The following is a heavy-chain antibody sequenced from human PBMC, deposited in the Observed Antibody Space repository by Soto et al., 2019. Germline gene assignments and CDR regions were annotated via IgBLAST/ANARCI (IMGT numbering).Heavy chain of an antibody. CDR2: INPNSGGT. CDR1: GYTFTGYY. Sequence: ASVKVSCKASGYTFTGYYMHWVRQAPGQGLEWMGWINPNSGGTNYAQKFQGWVTMTRDTSISTAYVELSRLRSDDTAVYYCAIAVAGKGYNWFDPWGQGTLVTVSS. V-gene: IGHV1-2*04. J-gene: IGHJ5*02. D-gene: IGHD6-19*01. CDR3: AIAVAGKGYNWFDP.